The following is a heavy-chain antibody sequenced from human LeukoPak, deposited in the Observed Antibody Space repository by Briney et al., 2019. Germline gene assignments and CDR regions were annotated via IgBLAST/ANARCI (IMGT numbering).Heavy chain of an antibody. V-gene: IGHV3-30*03. D-gene: IGHD2-15*01. Sequence: GGSLRLSCAASGFTFSNYGMHWVRQAPGKGLEWVAVISYDGSNKYYADSVKGRFTISRDNSKNTLYLQMNSLRAEDTAVYYCARDLRECSGGSCYIFDYWGQGTLVTVSS. CDR1: GFTFSNYG. J-gene: IGHJ4*02. CDR2: ISYDGSNK. CDR3: ARDLRECSGGSCYIFDY.